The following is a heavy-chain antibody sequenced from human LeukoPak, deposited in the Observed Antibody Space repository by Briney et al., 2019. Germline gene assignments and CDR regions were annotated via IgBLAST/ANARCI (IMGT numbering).Heavy chain of an antibody. CDR2: IYYSGST. V-gene: IGHV4-59*01. CDR1: GGSISSYY. J-gene: IGHJ5*02. CDR3: ARETGYYYDSSGYWNWFDP. Sequence: SETLSLTCTVSGGSISSYYWSWIRQSPGKGLEWIGYIYYSGSTNYNPSLKSRVTISVDTSKNQFSLKLSSVTAADTAVYYCARETGYYYDSSGYWNWFDPWGQGTLVTVSS. D-gene: IGHD3-22*01.